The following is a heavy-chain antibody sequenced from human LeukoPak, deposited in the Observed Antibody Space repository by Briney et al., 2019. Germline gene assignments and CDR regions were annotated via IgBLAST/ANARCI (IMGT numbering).Heavy chain of an antibody. CDR2: ISAYNGNT. V-gene: IGHV1-18*01. CDR3: ARMRVGGYYYPHYFDY. CDR1: GYTFTSYG. J-gene: IGHJ4*02. D-gene: IGHD3-22*01. Sequence: ASVKVSCKASGYTFTSYGISWVRQAPGQGLEWMGWISAYNGNTNYAQKLQGRVTMTTDTSTSTAYMELRSLRSDDTAVYYCARMRVGGYYYPHYFDYWGQGTLVTVSS.